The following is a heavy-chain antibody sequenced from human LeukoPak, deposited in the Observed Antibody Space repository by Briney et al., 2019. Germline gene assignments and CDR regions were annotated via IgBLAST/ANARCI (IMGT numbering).Heavy chain of an antibody. V-gene: IGHV4-31*03. CDR3: ARLTCTGSSCSGGGAFDV. J-gene: IGHJ3*01. CDR2: ILYNGGV. D-gene: IGHD2-2*01. Sequence: SETLSLTCSVSGDSMSSGGYLWTWIRQNPGKGLEWIGYILYNGGVYYSPSLQSRLTISVDTSQKQFSLKMSSVTAADTAVYFCARLTCTGSSCSGGGAFDVWGQGTVVTVSS. CDR1: GDSMSSGGYL.